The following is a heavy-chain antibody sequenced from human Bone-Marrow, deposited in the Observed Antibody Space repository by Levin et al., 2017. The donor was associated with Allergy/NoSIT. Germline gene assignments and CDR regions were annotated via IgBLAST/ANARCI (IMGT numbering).Heavy chain of an antibody. CDR1: GFTFSNYW. D-gene: IGHD2-8*02. Sequence: PGGSLRLSCAASGFTFSNYWMHWVRQDPGKGLVWVARINSDGGSAYYADFVKGRFTVSRDNAKNTLYLQMNSLRAEDTAVYYCARGIIGDVRVAHKEAFDIWGQGTMVSVSS. J-gene: IGHJ3*02. CDR3: ARGIIGDVRVAHKEAFDI. V-gene: IGHV3-74*01. CDR2: INSDGGSA.